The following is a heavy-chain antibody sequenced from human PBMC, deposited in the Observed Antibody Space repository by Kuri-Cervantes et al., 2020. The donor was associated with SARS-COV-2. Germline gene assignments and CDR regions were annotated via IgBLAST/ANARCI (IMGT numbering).Heavy chain of an antibody. D-gene: IGHD3-3*01. CDR1: GGSISSSSYY. J-gene: IGHJ4*02. CDR2: IYYSGST. V-gene: IGHV4-39*01. CDR3: ARHVRPEITIFGVVITADYFDY. Sequence: SETLSLTCTVSGGSISSSSYYWGWIRQPPGKGLEWIGSIYYSGSTYYNPSLKSRVTISVDTSKNQFSLKLSSVTAAVTAVYYCARHVRPEITIFGVVITADYFDYWGQGTRVTRSS.